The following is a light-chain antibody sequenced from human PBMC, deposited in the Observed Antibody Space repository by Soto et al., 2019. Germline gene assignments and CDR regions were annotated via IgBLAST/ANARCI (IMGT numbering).Light chain of an antibody. CDR1: SSNIGAGYE. J-gene: IGLJ2*01. CDR2: GNS. V-gene: IGLV1-40*01. CDR3: QSYDSSLSGMV. Sequence: QSVLTQPPSVSGAPGQRVTICCTGSSSNIGAGYEVHWYQHLPRTAPKLLIYGNSNRPSGVADRFSGSKSGTSASLAITRLQAEDEADYYCQSYDSSLSGMVFGGGTKLTVL.